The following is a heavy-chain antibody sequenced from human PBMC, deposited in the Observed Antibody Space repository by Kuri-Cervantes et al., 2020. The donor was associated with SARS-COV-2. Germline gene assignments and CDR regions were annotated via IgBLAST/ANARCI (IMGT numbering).Heavy chain of an antibody. J-gene: IGHJ3*02. V-gene: IGHV1-46*01. D-gene: IGHD3-22*01. CDR1: GYTFTSYY. CDR3: VRFRYYDSSRNASDM. CDR2: INPSGGST. Sequence: ASVKVSCKASGYTFTSYYMHWVRQAPGQGLEWMGIINPSGGSTSYAQKFQGRVTMTRDTSIRTAYMELSRLRFDDTAVYYCVRFRYYDSSRNASDMWGQGTMVTVSS.